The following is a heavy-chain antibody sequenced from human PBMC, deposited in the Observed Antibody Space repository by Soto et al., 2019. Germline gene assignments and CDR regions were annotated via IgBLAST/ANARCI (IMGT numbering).Heavy chain of an antibody. D-gene: IGHD4-17*01. J-gene: IGHJ4*02. V-gene: IGHV3-30*18. CDR2: ISYDGSNK. CDR1: GFTFSGYG. CDR3: AKDKTTVTTPFDY. Sequence: PGGSLRLSCAASGFTFSGYGMHWVRQAPGKGLEWVAVISYDGSNKYYADSVKGRFTISRDNSKNTLYLQMNSLRAEDTAVYYCAKDKTTVTTPFDYWGQGTLVTVSS.